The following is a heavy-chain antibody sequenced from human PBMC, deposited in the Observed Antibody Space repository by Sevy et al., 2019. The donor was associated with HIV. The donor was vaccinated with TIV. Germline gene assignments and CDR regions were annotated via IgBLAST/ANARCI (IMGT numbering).Heavy chain of an antibody. CDR2: LKHKAYGGTL. J-gene: IGHJ4*02. V-gene: IGHV3-49*04. D-gene: IGHD1-1*01. Sequence: GGSLRLSCTGSGFTFGDYAMSWVRQAPGKGLEWVAFLKHKAYGGTLDYAGSVKGRFSISREDSKSIAQLQMNDPKTEETAIYYCTGWKGTQSIFDYWGQGALVTVSS. CDR3: TGWKGTQSIFDY. CDR1: GFTFGDYA.